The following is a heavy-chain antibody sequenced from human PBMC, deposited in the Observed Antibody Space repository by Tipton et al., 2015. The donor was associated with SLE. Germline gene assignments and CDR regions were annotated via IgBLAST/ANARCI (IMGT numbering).Heavy chain of an antibody. Sequence: TLSLTCTVSGGSISSYYWSWIRQPPGKGLEWIGDASYSGRPNSNPSLKSRVTVSVDTSQNQFSLRLRTVTAADTAVYYRARALPYNYDLWSGYSTDPLDVWGQGTMVTVSA. CDR1: GGSISSYY. V-gene: IGHV4-59*01. CDR3: ARALPYNYDLWSGYSTDPLDV. CDR2: ASYSGRP. J-gene: IGHJ3*01. D-gene: IGHD3-3*01.